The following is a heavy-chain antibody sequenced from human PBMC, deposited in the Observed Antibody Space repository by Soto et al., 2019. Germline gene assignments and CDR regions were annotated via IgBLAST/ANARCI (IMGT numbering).Heavy chain of an antibody. Sequence: QVQLQQWGAGLLKPSETLSLTCAVYGGSFSGYYWSWIRQPPGKGLEWIGEINHSGSTNYNPSLKSRVTISVDTSKNQFSLKLSSVTAADTAVYYCARGPSGYCSGGSCYSGHYYYYYGMDVWGQGTTVTVSS. CDR1: GGSFSGYY. D-gene: IGHD2-15*01. V-gene: IGHV4-34*01. CDR2: INHSGST. J-gene: IGHJ6*02. CDR3: ARGPSGYCSGGSCYSGHYYYYYGMDV.